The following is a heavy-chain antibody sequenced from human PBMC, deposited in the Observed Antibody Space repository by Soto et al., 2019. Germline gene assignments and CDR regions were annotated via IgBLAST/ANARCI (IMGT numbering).Heavy chain of an antibody. J-gene: IGHJ3*01. CDR2: IYSGGST. CDR1: GFTFSSND. V-gene: IGHV3-53*01. Sequence: EVQLVESGGGLIQPGGSLRLSCAASGFTFSSNDMNWVRQAPGKGLEWVSLIYSGGSTYYADSVKGRFTISRDNSKNTLYLQMSSLRAEDTAVYYCATRPLFPGAHWGQGTMVTVSS. CDR3: ATRPLFPGAH. D-gene: IGHD2-21*01.